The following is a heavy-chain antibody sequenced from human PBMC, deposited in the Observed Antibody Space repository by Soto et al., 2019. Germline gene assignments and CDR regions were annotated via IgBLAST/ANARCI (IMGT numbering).Heavy chain of an antibody. J-gene: IGHJ5*02. CDR1: GFTFRSFT. CDR3: TRDASRDSSARGWFDP. V-gene: IGHV3-21*04. Sequence: LRLSYAASGFTFRSFTMNWVRQAPGKGLEWVSTISSNSAYIYYTDALRGRFTISRDNAKNSLHLQMNSLRAEDTAVYYCTRDASRDSSARGWFDPWGPGTLVTVSS. CDR2: ISSNSAYI. D-gene: IGHD6-13*01.